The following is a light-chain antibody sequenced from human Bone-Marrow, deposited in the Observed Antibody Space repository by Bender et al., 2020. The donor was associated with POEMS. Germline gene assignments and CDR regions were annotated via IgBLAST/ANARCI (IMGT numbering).Light chain of an antibody. J-gene: IGLJ3*02. Sequence: QSALTQPASVTGSPGQSVAISCIGTSSDVGAYNFVSWYQQHPDKAPKLMIYDVSNRPSGVSNRFSGSKSCNTASLTISGLQAEDEADYYCSSYTSISTWVFGGGTKLTVL. CDR1: SSDVGAYNF. CDR3: SSYTSISTWV. V-gene: IGLV2-14*01. CDR2: DVS.